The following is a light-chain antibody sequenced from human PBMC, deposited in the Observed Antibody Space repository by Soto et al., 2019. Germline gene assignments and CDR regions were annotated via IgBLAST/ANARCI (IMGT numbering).Light chain of an antibody. V-gene: IGKV3-15*01. CDR1: QTVGTK. CDR3: QQYNDWSPLT. CDR2: GAS. J-gene: IGKJ3*01. Sequence: EIVMTQSPVTLSVSPGERASLSCRASQTVGTKLAWYQQKPGQAPRLLIYGASTRATAIPARFSGSGSGTEFTLTISRLQSEDFALYYCQQYNDWSPLTFGPGTKVEIK.